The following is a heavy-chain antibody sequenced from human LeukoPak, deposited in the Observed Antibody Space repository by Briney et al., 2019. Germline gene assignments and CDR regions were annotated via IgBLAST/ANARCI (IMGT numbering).Heavy chain of an antibody. J-gene: IGHJ4*02. CDR2: IYYSGST. Sequence: SETLSLTCTVSGGSISSSSYSWGWIRQPPGKELEWIGSIYYSGSTYYNPSLKSRVTISVDTSKNQFSLKLSSVTAADTAVYYCARSTGLRFLEWLSIRTSLPGESYYFDYWGQGTLVTVSS. CDR1: GGSISSSSYS. D-gene: IGHD3-3*01. CDR3: ARSTGLRFLEWLSIRTSLPGESYYFDY. V-gene: IGHV4-39*01.